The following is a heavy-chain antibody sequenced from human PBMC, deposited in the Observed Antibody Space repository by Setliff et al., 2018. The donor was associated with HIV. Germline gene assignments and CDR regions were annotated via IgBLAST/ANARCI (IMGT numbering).Heavy chain of an antibody. V-gene: IGHV4-39*07. D-gene: IGHD3-9*01. CDR3: ARGEPVDILTGYFDY. CDR2: IYYSGST. Sequence: PSETLSLTCAVSGASISSTSYYWGWVRQPPGKGLEWIGSIYYSGSTYYNPSLKSRVTISGDTSKRQFSLKMSSVTAADTAVYYCARGEPVDILTGYFDYWGQGTLVTSPQ. CDR1: GASISSTSYY. J-gene: IGHJ4*02.